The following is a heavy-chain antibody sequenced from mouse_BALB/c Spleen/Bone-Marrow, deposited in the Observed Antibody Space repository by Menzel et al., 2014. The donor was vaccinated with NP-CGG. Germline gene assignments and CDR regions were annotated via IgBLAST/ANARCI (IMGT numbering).Heavy chain of an antibody. CDR2: ISSGGSYT. CDR3: TRDPYYYGSSYAMDY. J-gene: IGHJ4*01. D-gene: IGHD1-1*01. V-gene: IGHV5-6-4*01. CDR1: GFIFSSYT. Sequence: EVKLVESGGGLVKPGGSLKLSCAASGFIFSSYTMSWVRQTPEKRLEWVAIISSGGSYTYYPDSVKGRFTISRDNAKNTLYLQMSNLKSEDTAMYYCTRDPYYYGSSYAMDYWGQGTSVTVSS.